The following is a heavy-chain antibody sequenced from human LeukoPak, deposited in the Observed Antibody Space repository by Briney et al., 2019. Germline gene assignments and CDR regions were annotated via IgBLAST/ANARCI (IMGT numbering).Heavy chain of an antibody. CDR1: GFTFSSYG. Sequence: GGSLRLSCAASGFTFSSYGMHWVRQAPGKGLEWVAVISYDGSNKYYADSVQGRFTISRDNSKNTLYLQMNSLRAEDTAVYYCAKGYYYGSMDWGQGTLVTVSS. D-gene: IGHD3-10*01. CDR2: ISYDGSNK. CDR3: AKGYYYGSMD. V-gene: IGHV3-30*18. J-gene: IGHJ4*02.